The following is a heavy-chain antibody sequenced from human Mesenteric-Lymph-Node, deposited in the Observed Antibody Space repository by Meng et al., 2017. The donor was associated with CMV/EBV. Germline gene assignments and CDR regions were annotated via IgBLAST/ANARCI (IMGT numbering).Heavy chain of an antibody. V-gene: IGHV3-48*03. CDR2: ISTTGTSI. D-gene: IGHD6-19*01. CDR1: GFTFSNYE. J-gene: IGHJ4*02. CDR3: VSRNTAVAFDY. Sequence: GESLKISCAASGFTFSNYEMNWIRQAPGKGLEWVSYISTTGTSIYYADSVKGRFTISRDNAKKSLYLQMNRLRAEDTAVYFCVSRNTAVAFDYWGRGTLVTVSS.